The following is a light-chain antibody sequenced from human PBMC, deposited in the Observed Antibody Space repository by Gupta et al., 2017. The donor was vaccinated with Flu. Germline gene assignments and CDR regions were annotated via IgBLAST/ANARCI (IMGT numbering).Light chain of an antibody. J-gene: IGKJ1*01. Sequence: GDRVTITCRASHSISSYLNWYQQKPGKAPTLLIYAASSLQSGVPSRFSRSGSGTDITLTISSLQPEDFATYYCQQSYSTPRTFGQGTKVEIK. V-gene: IGKV1-39*01. CDR2: AAS. CDR1: HSISSY. CDR3: QQSYSTPRT.